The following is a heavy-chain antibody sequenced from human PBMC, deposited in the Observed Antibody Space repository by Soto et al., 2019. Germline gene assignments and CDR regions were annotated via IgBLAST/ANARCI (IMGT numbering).Heavy chain of an antibody. D-gene: IGHD6-13*01. CDR1: VGSISSGGYY. J-gene: IGHJ4*02. CDR3: ARSNRAAAGTPAFLGY. CDR2: IYYSGST. V-gene: IGHV4-31*03. Sequence: SETLSLTCTVSVGSISSGGYYWRWIRHHPGKGLEWIGYIYYSGSTYYNPSLKSRVTISVDTSKNQFSLKLSSVTAADTAVYYCARSNRAAAGTPAFLGYWGQGTLVTVSS.